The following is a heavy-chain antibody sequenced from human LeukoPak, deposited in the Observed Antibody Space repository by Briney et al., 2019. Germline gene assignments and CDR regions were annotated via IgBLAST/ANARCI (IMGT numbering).Heavy chain of an antibody. D-gene: IGHD1-26*01. V-gene: IGHV1-46*01. Sequence: ASVKVSCKASGYTFTSHYMHWVRQAPGQGLEWMGVINPRGGSTTYAQKFQGRVTMTRDTSTSTVYMELSSLRSEDTAVYYCARYSGSYYRFDYWGQGTLVTVSS. CDR3: ARYSGSYYRFDY. CDR2: INPRGGST. CDR1: GYTFTSHY. J-gene: IGHJ4*02.